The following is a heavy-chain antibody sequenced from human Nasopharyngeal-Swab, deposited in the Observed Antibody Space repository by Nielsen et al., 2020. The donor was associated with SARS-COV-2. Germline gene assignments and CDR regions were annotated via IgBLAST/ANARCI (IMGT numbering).Heavy chain of an antibody. J-gene: IGHJ4*02. Sequence: WIRQPPGKGLEWIGYIYHSGSTYYNPSLKSRVTISVDRSKNQFSLKLSSVTAADTAVYYCARELGARNLYFDSWDQATLVTVSS. D-gene: IGHD3-10*01. V-gene: IGHV4-30-2*01. CDR3: ARELGARNLYFDS. CDR2: IYHSGST.